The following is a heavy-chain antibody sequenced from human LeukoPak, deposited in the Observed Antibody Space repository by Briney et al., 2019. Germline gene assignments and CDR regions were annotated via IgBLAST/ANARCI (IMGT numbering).Heavy chain of an antibody. CDR3: AELGITMIGGV. D-gene: IGHD3-10*02. CDR1: RFTFSSYA. CDR2: ISSSGSTI. J-gene: IGHJ6*04. Sequence: SGGSLRLSCAAFRFTFSSYAMTWVRQAPGKGLEWVSGISSSGSTIYYADSVKGRFTISRDNAKNSLYLQMNSLRAEDTAVYYCAELGITMIGGVWGKGTTVTISS. V-gene: IGHV3-48*03.